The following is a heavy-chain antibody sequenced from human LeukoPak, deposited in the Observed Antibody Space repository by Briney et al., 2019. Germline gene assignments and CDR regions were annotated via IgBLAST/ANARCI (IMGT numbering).Heavy chain of an antibody. CDR2: ISSNGGST. CDR3: AKPITMIVVVITGFDY. Sequence: GGSLRLSCSASGFTFSSYAMHWVRQAPGKGLEYVSAISSNGGSTYYADSVKGRFTISRDNSKNTLYLQMSSLRAEDTAVYYCAKPITMIVVVITGFDYWGQGTLVTVSS. CDR1: GFTFSSYA. D-gene: IGHD3-22*01. V-gene: IGHV3-64D*06. J-gene: IGHJ4*02.